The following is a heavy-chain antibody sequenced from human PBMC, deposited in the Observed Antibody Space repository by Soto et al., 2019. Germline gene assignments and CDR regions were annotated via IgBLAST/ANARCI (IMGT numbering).Heavy chain of an antibody. CDR3: ARGGGYDFRSSQAPPIDV. CDR1: GGSISDFY. Sequence: KTSETLSLTCNVSGGSISDFYWSWIRQSPGKRLEWIGYFYYTGSTNYNPALKSRVTISLDTSKNQFSLKVRSVTAADTAVYYCARGGGYDFRSSQAPPIDVWGKGTTVTVSS. CDR2: FYYTGST. J-gene: IGHJ6*04. D-gene: IGHD3-3*01. V-gene: IGHV4-59*01.